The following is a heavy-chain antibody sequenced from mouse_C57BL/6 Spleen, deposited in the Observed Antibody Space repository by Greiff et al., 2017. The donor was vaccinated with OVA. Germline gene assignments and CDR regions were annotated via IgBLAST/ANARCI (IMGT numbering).Heavy chain of an antibody. V-gene: IGHV3-6*01. Sequence: EVKLQESGPGLVKPSQSLSLTCSVTGYSITSGYYWNWIRQFPGNKLEWMGYISYDGSNNYNPSLKNRISITRDTSKNQFFLKLNSVTTEDTATYYCARDLGWDPFAYWGQGTLVTVSA. D-gene: IGHD3-1*01. CDR3: ARDLGWDPFAY. CDR2: ISYDGSN. J-gene: IGHJ3*01. CDR1: GYSITSGYY.